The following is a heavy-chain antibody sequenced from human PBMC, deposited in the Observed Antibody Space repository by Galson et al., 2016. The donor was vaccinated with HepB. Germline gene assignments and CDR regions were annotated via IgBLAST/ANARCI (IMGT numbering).Heavy chain of an antibody. CDR1: GYMFTGYY. D-gene: IGHD5-12*01. Sequence: SVKVSCKASGYMFTGYYIHWARQAPGQGLEWMGWINPHSGNTNYAQRFQGRITMTRDTSISTAYMELSSLRSDDTAMYYCARTKGVGYVTYYYYGMDAWGKGTTVTVSS. CDR2: INPHSGNT. J-gene: IGHJ6*04. CDR3: ARTKGVGYVTYYYYGMDA. V-gene: IGHV1-2*02.